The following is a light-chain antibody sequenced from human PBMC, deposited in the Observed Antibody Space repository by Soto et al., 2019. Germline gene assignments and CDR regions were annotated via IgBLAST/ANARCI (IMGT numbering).Light chain of an antibody. J-gene: IGLJ3*02. CDR2: EVN. CDR1: SSDAGSYNL. CDR3: CSYAGSNTLM. V-gene: IGLV2-23*02. Sequence: QSALTQPASVSGSPGQSITISCTGTSSDAGSYNLVSWYQQHPGKAPKLMIHEVNKRPSGVSNRFSGSKSGNTASLTISGLQTEDEADYYCCSYAGSNTLMFGGGTKLTVL.